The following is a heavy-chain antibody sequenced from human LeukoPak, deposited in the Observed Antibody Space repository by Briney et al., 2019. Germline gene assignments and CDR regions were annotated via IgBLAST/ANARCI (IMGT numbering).Heavy chain of an antibody. CDR2: INWNGGST. J-gene: IGHJ3*02. V-gene: IGHV3-20*04. CDR1: GFTFDDYG. Sequence: LTGGSLRLSCAASGFTFDDYGMSWVRQAPGKGLEWVSGINWNGGSTGYADSVKGRFTISRDNAKNSLYLQMNSLRAEDTALYYCARDSGFPYYGSGRYEAGAFDIWGQGTMVTVSS. D-gene: IGHD3-10*01. CDR3: ARDSGFPYYGSGRYEAGAFDI.